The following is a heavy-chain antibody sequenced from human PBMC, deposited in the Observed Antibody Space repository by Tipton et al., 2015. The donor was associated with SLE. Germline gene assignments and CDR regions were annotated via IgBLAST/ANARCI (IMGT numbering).Heavy chain of an antibody. D-gene: IGHD6-13*01. CDR3: ARVDFYSSSFDY. Sequence: TLSLTCTVSGGSISSYYWSWIRQPPGKGLDWIGYIYYSGSTNYNPSLKSRVTISVDTSKNQFSLKLRSVTAADTAVYYCARVDFYSSSFDYWGQGTLVTVSS. J-gene: IGHJ4*02. CDR1: GGSISSYY. CDR2: IYYSGST. V-gene: IGHV4-59*01.